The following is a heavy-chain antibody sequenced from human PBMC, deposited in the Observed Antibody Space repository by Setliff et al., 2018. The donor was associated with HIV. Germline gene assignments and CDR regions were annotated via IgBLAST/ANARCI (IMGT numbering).Heavy chain of an antibody. D-gene: IGHD1-7*01. Sequence: GSLRLSCEASGFPFSAYAFSWVRQAAGKGLEWVSTIGAVGTPTHYAESVKGRFTISRDNSKNTVDLQMNSLRAEDTAVYYCAKDGDYSNWDYDAFDIWGQGTMVTVSS. CDR3: AKDGDYSNWDYDAFDI. V-gene: IGHV3-23*01. CDR2: IGAVGTPT. J-gene: IGHJ3*02. CDR1: GFPFSAYA.